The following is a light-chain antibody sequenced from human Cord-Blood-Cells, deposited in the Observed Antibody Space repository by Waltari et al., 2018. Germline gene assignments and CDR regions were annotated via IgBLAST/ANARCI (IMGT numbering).Light chain of an antibody. V-gene: IGLV3-19*01. CDR1: SLRSYY. CDR2: GKN. J-gene: IGLJ2*01. CDR3: NSRDSSVNHLV. Sequence: SSELTQDPAVSVALGQTVRITCQVDSLRSYYASWNQQKPGQAPVLVIYGKNNRPSGIPDRFAGSSSGNTASLTITGAQAEDEADYYCNSRDSSVNHLVFGGGTKLTVL.